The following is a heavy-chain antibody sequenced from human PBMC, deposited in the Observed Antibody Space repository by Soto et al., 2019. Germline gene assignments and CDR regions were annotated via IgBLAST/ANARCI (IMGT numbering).Heavy chain of an antibody. CDR3: ARIRDYGDYSYVDY. J-gene: IGHJ4*02. CDR2: IYYRGST. CDR1: GGSISSSSYY. Sequence: SETLSLTCTVSGGSISSSSYYWGWIRQPPGKGLEWIGSIYYRGSTYYNPSLKSRVTISVDTSKNQFSLKLSSVTAADTAVYYCARIRDYGDYSYVDYWGQGTLVTVSS. V-gene: IGHV4-39*01. D-gene: IGHD4-17*01.